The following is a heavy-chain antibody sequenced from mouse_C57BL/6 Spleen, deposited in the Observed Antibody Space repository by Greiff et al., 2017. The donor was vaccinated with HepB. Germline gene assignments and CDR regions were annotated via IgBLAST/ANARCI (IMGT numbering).Heavy chain of an antibody. Sequence: EVQLQQSGPELVKPGASVKISCKASGYTFTDYYMNWVKQSHGKSLEWIGDINPNNGGTSYNQKFKGKATLTVDKSSSTAYMELRSLTSEDSAVYYCAPGDYEDFDYWGQGTTLTVSS. CDR2: INPNNGGT. J-gene: IGHJ2*01. D-gene: IGHD2-4*01. CDR3: APGDYEDFDY. CDR1: GYTFTDYY. V-gene: IGHV1-26*01.